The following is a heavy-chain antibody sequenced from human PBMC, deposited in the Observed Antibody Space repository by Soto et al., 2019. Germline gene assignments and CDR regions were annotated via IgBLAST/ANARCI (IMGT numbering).Heavy chain of an antibody. V-gene: IGHV4-59*01. Sequence: SETQSLTCAVSGGSIISNYWWAWIRQSPGEGLVWIAYIYYTGTTKYNPSLKSRVTISVDTSKNQFSLRLTSVTAADTAVYYCARAASPYFDLLSAFHPWGQGTLVTVS. J-gene: IGHJ5*02. CDR3: ARAASPYFDLLSAFHP. D-gene: IGHD3-9*01. CDR1: GGSIISNY. CDR2: IYYTGTT.